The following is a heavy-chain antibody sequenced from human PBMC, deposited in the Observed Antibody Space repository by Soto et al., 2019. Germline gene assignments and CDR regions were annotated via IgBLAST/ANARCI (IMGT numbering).Heavy chain of an antibody. CDR2: IGDSGSPK. CDR3: ARQSTTVTTPLFEY. V-gene: IGHV3-11*01. Sequence: QVQLVESGGGLVKPGGSLRLSCAASGFTFNDYYMSWIRQAPGKGLEWISYIGDSGSPKYYADSVKGRFTISRDNAQNSLYLQINSLRAEDTAVYYCARQSTTVTTPLFEYWGQGTLVTVSS. D-gene: IGHD4-17*01. J-gene: IGHJ4*02. CDR1: GFTFNDYY.